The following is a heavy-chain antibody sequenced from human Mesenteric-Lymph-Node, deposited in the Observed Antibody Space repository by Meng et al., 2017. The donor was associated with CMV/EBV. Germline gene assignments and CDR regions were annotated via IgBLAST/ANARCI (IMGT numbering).Heavy chain of an antibody. J-gene: IGHJ4*02. D-gene: IGHD1-26*01. CDR3: ARVYGIAVGATTGYDFDY. Sequence: ASVKVSCKASGYTFTGYYLHWVRQAPGQGLEWMGWINPNSGATDYAQKFQGRVTMTRDTSINTAYLDLSRLRSDDTAVYYCARVYGIAVGATTGYDFDYWGQGTLVTVSS. CDR1: GYTFTGYY. V-gene: IGHV1-2*02. CDR2: INPNSGAT.